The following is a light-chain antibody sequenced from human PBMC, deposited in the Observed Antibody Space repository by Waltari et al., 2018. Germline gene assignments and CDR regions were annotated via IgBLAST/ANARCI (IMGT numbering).Light chain of an antibody. CDR2: DVS. CDR1: ERVSGY. Sequence: EIVLTHSPATLSFSPGERVTLSCTANERVSGYLAWYQQRLGQAPRILIYDVSNRASGIPARFSGSGSGTHFTLTRTAIEPEDFAVYYCQQRSKWPPAVTFGQGTRLEIK. V-gene: IGKV3-11*01. J-gene: IGKJ5*01. CDR3: QQRSKWPPAVT.